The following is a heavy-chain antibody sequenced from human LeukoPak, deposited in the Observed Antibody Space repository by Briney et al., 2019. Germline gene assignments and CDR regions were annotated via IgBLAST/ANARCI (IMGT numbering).Heavy chain of an antibody. CDR1: GFTFSSYS. CDR2: ITTMSSTI. Sequence: GGSLRLSCAASGFTFSSYSMNWVRQAPGKGLEWVSYITTMSSTIYYADSVKGRFTISRDNGKNSLYLEMNSLRAEDTAVYYCAREGGWAYGSGSYYTRGPYYYYGMDVWGQGTTVTVSS. D-gene: IGHD3-10*01. CDR3: AREGGWAYGSGSYYTRGPYYYYGMDV. V-gene: IGHV3-48*04. J-gene: IGHJ6*02.